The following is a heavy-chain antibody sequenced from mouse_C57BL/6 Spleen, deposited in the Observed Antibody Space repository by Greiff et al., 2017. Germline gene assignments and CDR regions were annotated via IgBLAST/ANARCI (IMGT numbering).Heavy chain of an antibody. V-gene: IGHV5-15*01. J-gene: IGHJ3*01. CDR3: AKGVYYGGSGGLVY. CDR2: ISNLAYSI. D-gene: IGHD1-1*02. Sequence: EVMLVEPGGGLVQPGASLKLSCAASGFTFSDYGMAWVRQAPRKGPEWVAFISNLAYSIYYADTVTGRFTFSREKAKNTLYLEMSSLRSEDTGMTYGAKGVYYGGSGGLVYWGQGTLVTVSA. CDR1: GFTFSDYG.